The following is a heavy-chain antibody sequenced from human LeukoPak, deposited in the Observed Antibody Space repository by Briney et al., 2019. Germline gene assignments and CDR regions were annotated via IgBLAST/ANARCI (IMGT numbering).Heavy chain of an antibody. CDR3: ARGEQQLVLPFDY. CDR2: IKLDGSEQ. V-gene: IGHV3-7*01. D-gene: IGHD6-13*01. CDR1: GFTFSYYW. J-gene: IGHJ4*02. Sequence: GGSLRLSCAASGFTFSYYWMYWVRQAPGKGLEWVASIKLDGSEQYYLGSVKGRFTISRDNARNSLYLQMNSLRAEDTAVYYCARGEQQLVLPFDYWGQGTLVTVSS.